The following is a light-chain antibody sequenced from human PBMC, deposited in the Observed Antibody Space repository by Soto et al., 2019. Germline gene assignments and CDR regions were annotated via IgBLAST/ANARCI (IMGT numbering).Light chain of an antibody. J-gene: IGKJ2*01. CDR2: DAS. CDR1: QSVGTY. Sequence: EIVLTQSPATLSLSPGERATLSCRTSQSVGTYLAWYQHNPGQAPRLLIYDASNRATGIPARFSGSGSGTDFTLTISSPEPEDFAVYYCQQHYNWANTFGQGTKLEIK. V-gene: IGKV3-11*01. CDR3: QQHYNWANT.